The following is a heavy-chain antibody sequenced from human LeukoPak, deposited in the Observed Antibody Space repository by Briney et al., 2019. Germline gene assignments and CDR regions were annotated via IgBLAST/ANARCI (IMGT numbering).Heavy chain of an antibody. CDR2: IIPIFGTA. CDR1: GGTFSSYA. J-gene: IGHJ6*02. CDR3: ARHSNYDFWSGYYYGMDV. V-gene: IGHV1-69*13. D-gene: IGHD3-3*01. Sequence: SVKVSCKASGGTFSSYAISWVRQAPGQGLEWMGGIIPIFGTANYAQKFQGRVTITADESTSTAYMELSSLRSEDTAVYYCARHSNYDFWSGYYYGMDVWGQRTTVTVSS.